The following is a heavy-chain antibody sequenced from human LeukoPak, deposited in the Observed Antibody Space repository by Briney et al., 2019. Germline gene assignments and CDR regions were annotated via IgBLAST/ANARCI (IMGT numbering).Heavy chain of an antibody. D-gene: IGHD6-13*01. CDR3: ARSPIAAAGTHMDV. CDR1: GFTFSDYY. V-gene: IGHV3-11*04. J-gene: IGHJ6*03. CDR2: ISSSGSTI. Sequence: GGSLRLSCAASGFTFSDYYMSWIRQAPGKGLEWVSYISSSGSTIYYADSVKGRFTISRDNAKNSLYLQMNSLRAEDTAVYYCARSPIAAAGTHMDVWGKGTTVTVSS.